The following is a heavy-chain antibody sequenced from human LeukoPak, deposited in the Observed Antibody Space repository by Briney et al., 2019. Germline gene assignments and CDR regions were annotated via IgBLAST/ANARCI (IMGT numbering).Heavy chain of an antibody. Sequence: GGSLRLSCAASGFTFSSYAMSWVRQAPGKGLEWVAVISYDGSNKYYADSVKGRFTISRDNSKNTLYLQMNSLRAEDTAVYYCARAYGDNDSGSYGGFDPWGQGTLVTVSS. D-gene: IGHD1-26*01. J-gene: IGHJ5*02. CDR2: ISYDGSNK. CDR3: ARAYGDNDSGSYGGFDP. V-gene: IGHV3-30-3*01. CDR1: GFTFSSYA.